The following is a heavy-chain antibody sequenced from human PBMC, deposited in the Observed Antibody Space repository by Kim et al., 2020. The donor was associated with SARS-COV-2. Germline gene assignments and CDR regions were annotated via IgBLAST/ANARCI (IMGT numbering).Heavy chain of an antibody. V-gene: IGHV3-7*03. D-gene: IGHD3-10*01. Sequence: VDSVTGRFTISRDNAKNSLFLQMNSLRAEDTAVYYCARVRYISPLGGFDPWGQGTLVTVSS. CDR3: ARVRYISPLGGFDP. J-gene: IGHJ5*02.